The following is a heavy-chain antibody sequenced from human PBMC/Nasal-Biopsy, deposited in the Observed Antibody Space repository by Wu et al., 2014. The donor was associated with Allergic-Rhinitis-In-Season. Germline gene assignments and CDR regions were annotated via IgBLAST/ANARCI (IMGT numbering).Heavy chain of an antibody. CDR2: IYTSGST. D-gene: IGHD3-22*01. V-gene: IGHV4-61*02. J-gene: IGHJ6*02. CDR1: GGSISSGSYY. CDR3: ARDQGGYYYDSSGRSLDYYYYGMDV. Sequence: TLSLTCTVSGGSISSGSYYWSWIRQPAGKGLEWIGRIYTSGSTNYNPSLKSRVTMSVDTSKNQFSLKLSSVTAADTAVYYCARDQGGYYYDSSGRSLDYYYYGMDVWGQGTTVTVSS.